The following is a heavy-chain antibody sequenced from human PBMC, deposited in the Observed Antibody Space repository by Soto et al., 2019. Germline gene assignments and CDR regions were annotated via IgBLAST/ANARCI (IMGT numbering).Heavy chain of an antibody. CDR2: VSTYNGDT. Sequence: ASVKVSCKASGYTFTSYGISWVRQAPGQGLAWMGWVSTYNGDTHYPQNFQGRVIMTTDTSTNTAYMELKSLRSDDTAIYFCERDQRLYDILRELDFCGQGPLVTVYS. J-gene: IGHJ4*02. D-gene: IGHD3-9*01. CDR3: ERDQRLYDILRELDF. V-gene: IGHV1-18*01. CDR1: GYTFTSYG.